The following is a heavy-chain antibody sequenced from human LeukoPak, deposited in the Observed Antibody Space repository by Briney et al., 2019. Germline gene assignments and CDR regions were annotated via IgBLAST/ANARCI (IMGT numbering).Heavy chain of an antibody. J-gene: IGHJ5*02. CDR1: GYTFTSYG. CDR2: ISAYNGNT. CDR3: AREFSLEVTMIKFDP. V-gene: IGHV1-18*01. Sequence: ASVKVSCKASGYTFTSYGISWVRQAPGQGLEWMGWISAYNGNTNYAQKFQGRVTMTRNTSISTAYMELSSLRSEDTAVYYCAREFSLEVTMIKFDPWGQGTLVTVSS. D-gene: IGHD3-22*01.